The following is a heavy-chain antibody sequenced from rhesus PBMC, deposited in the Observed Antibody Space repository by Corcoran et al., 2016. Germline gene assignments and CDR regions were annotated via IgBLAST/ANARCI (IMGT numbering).Heavy chain of an antibody. D-gene: IGHD2-39*01. CDR3: ARVSVRLAFDF. CDR2: IYGSGSST. CDR1: GGSISSSY. V-gene: IGHV4-169*01. J-gene: IGHJ3*01. Sequence: QLQLQESGPGLVKPSETLSVTCAVSGGSISSSYWSWIRQAPGKGLEWIGYIYGSGSSTNYNPTLKSRVTLSVDTSKNQLSLELSSVTTADTAVYYCARVSVRLAFDFWGQGLRVTVSS.